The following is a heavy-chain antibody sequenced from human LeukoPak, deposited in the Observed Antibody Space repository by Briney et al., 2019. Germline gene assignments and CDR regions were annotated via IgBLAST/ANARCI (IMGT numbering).Heavy chain of an antibody. D-gene: IGHD4-23*01. J-gene: IGHJ6*03. CDR2: MNPNSGNT. Sequence: ASVKVSCKASGYTFTSYGINWVRQATGQGLEWMGWMNPNSGNTGYAQKFQGRVTMTRNTSISTAYMELSSLRSEDTAVYYCARGVTKYYYYYMDVWGKGTTVTASS. CDR3: ARGVTKYYYYYMDV. CDR1: GYTFTSYG. V-gene: IGHV1-8*01.